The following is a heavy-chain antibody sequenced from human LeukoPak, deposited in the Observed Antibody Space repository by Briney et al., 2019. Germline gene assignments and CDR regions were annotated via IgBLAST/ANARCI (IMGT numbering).Heavy chain of an antibody. CDR1: GGSISSYY. V-gene: IGHV4-59*01. CDR2: IHYSGST. D-gene: IGHD6-19*01. CDR3: ARREVYSSGWHWFDP. Sequence: PSETLSLTCTVSGGSISSYYWSWIRQPPGKGLEWIGYIHYSGSTNYNPSLKSRLTISVETSKNQFSLKLRSVTAADTAVYYCARREVYSSGWHWFDPWGQGTLVTVSS. J-gene: IGHJ5*02.